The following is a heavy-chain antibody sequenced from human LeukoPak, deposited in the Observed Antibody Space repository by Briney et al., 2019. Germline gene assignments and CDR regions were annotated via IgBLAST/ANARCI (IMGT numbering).Heavy chain of an antibody. V-gene: IGHV3-7*05. D-gene: IGHD3-16*01. CDR3: ATHPAWGSFDD. CDR1: GFTFGTYW. Sequence: GGSLRLSCAASGFTFGTYWMSWVRQAPGKGLEWVASIKQDGSEKYYVDSVKGRFTISRDNAKNSLYLQMNSLRAEDTALYYCATHPAWGSFDDWGQGTLVTVSA. CDR2: IKQDGSEK. J-gene: IGHJ4*02.